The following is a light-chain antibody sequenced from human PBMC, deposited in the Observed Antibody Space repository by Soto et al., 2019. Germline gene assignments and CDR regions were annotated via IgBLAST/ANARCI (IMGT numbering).Light chain of an antibody. CDR3: CSYAASNTVV. CDR1: SSDVGGYNY. Sequence: QSALTQPRSVSGSPGQSVTIYCTGTSSDVGGYNYVSWYQQYSGKAPKVMIYDVSQRPSGVPDRFSGSKSGNTASLTISGLQCEDEADYYCCSYAASNTVVFGTGTTLTVL. CDR2: DVS. V-gene: IGLV2-11*01. J-gene: IGLJ1*01.